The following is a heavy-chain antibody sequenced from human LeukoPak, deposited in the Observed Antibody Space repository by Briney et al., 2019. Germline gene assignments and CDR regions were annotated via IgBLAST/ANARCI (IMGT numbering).Heavy chain of an antibody. D-gene: IGHD6-13*01. CDR1: GYTFTGYY. V-gene: IGHV1-2*02. J-gene: IGHJ4*02. CDR2: INPNSGGT. Sequence: ASVTVSCTASGYTFTGYYMHWVRQAPGRGLEWMGWINPNSGGTNYPQKFLGRVTMTRDTSISTAYMELSRLRSDDTAVYYCARGPNIAAAGHNFDYWGQGTLVTVSS. CDR3: ARGPNIAAAGHNFDY.